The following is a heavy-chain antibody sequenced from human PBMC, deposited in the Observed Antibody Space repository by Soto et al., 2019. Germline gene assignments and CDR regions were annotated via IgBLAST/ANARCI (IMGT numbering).Heavy chain of an antibody. V-gene: IGHV3-30*18. CDR3: AKDRLRGGFLTTATTNGMDL. CDR2: ISYDGSNK. D-gene: IGHD1-26*01. Sequence: GGSLRLSCAASGFTFSSYGMHWVRQAPGKGLEWVALISYDGSNKYYVDSVKGRFTISRDNSKNTLFLQMNSLRAGDTAVYYCAKDRLRGGFLTTATTNGMDLWGQGTTVTVSS. J-gene: IGHJ6*02. CDR1: GFTFSSYG.